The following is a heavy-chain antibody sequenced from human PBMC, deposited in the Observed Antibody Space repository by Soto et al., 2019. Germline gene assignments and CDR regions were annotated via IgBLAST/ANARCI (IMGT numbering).Heavy chain of an antibody. CDR2: ISGSGATT. V-gene: IGHV3-23*01. D-gene: IGHD3-9*01. CDR3: AKFRSFEWSAYNWFEY. Sequence: EVQLLESGGGLVQPGGSLRLSCAASGFTFSSYAMTWVRQAPGKGLEWVSGISGSGATTSYADSVKGRFTVSRDNSKNTLYLQMNSLRVEDTAVYHCAKFRSFEWSAYNWFEYWGQGTPVTVSS. CDR1: GFTFSSYA. J-gene: IGHJ5*01.